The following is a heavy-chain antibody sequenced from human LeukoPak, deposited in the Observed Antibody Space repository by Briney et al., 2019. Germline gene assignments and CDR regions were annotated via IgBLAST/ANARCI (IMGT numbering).Heavy chain of an antibody. Sequence: GGSLRLSSAAYGFTFSSYAMSWVRQAPGKGLEWVSAISGSGGSTYYADSVKGRFTISRDNSKNTLYLQMNSLRAEDTAVYYCAKDKGSYYDSSGYYYFDYWGQGTLVTVSS. D-gene: IGHD3-22*01. CDR1: GFTFSSYA. J-gene: IGHJ4*02. CDR3: AKDKGSYYDSSGYYYFDY. V-gene: IGHV3-23*01. CDR2: ISGSGGST.